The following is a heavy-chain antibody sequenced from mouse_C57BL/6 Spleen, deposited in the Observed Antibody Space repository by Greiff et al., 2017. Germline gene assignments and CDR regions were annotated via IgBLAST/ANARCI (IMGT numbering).Heavy chain of an antibody. J-gene: IGHJ4*01. CDR3: ARDRTTVEMDY. V-gene: IGHV5-4*01. CDR2: ISDGGSYT. Sequence: EVKLVESGGGLVKPGGSLKLSCAASGFTFSSYAMSWVRQTPEKRLEWVATISDGGSYTYYPDNVKGRFTISRDNAKNNLYLQMSHLKSEDTAMYYCARDRTTVEMDYWGQGTSVTVSS. D-gene: IGHD1-1*01. CDR1: GFTFSSYA.